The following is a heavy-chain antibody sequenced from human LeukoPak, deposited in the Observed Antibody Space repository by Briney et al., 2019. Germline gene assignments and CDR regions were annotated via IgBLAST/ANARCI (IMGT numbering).Heavy chain of an antibody. CDR3: ARGGVIVTAAPLF. D-gene: IGHD3-22*01. CDR1: GYSFTTYY. CDR2: INPSGGST. V-gene: IGHV1-46*01. J-gene: IGHJ4*02. Sequence: ASVKVSCKASGYSFTTYYMHWVRQAPGQGLEWMGIINPSGGSTSYAQKFQGRVTMTRDTSTSTVYMELSSLRSEDTAVYYCARGGVIVTAAPLFWGQGTLVTVSS.